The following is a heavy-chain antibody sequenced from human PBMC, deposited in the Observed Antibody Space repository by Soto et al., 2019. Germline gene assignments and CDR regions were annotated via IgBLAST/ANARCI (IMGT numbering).Heavy chain of an antibody. J-gene: IGHJ2*01. CDR1: GYTLTSLS. CDR2: VDPEHGEA. Sequence: ASVKVSCKVSGYTLTSLSIHWVRQTPGKGLEWMGGVDPEHGEAVYAQKFRGRVTLTEDTSTDTAYMELNSLKSEDTAVYYCASTPLEWLSQLVRNWSIDLSGRGTFLTVS. D-gene: IGHD3-3*01. CDR3: ASTPLEWLSQLVRNWSIDL. V-gene: IGHV1-24*01.